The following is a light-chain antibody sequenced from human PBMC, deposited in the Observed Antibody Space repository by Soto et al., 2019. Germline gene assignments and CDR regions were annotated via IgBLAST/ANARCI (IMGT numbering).Light chain of an antibody. V-gene: IGKV1-33*01. CDR2: DAS. Sequence: DIQMTQSPSSLSASVGDRVTITCQASHDISNYLNWYQQKPGQAPKLLIYDASNLETGVPSRFSCSGSGKDFTFTLSSLQPEDFATYYCQTYYNPLFPFGPGTKVDVK. CDR3: QTYYNPLFP. CDR1: HDISNY. J-gene: IGKJ3*01.